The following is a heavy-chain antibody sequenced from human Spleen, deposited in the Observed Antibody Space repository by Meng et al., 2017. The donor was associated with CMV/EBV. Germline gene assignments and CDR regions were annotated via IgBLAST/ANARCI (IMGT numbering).Heavy chain of an antibody. J-gene: IGHJ4*02. D-gene: IGHD3-10*01. V-gene: IGHV3-74*01. CDR3: GREMVRAYSVDN. CDR2: INMDGSST. Sequence: LSLTCAASGFTFSTYWMQWVRQAPGKGLVWVSRINMDGSSTSYADVVKGRFTISRDNAKNTLYLEMNSLRAEDTAVYYCGREMVRAYSVDNWGQGTLVTVSS. CDR1: GFTFSTYW.